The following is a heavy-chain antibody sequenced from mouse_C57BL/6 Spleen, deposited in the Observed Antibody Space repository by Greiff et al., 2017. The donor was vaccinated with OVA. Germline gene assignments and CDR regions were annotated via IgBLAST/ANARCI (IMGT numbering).Heavy chain of an antibody. V-gene: IGHV1-81*01. D-gene: IGHD1-1*01. CDR3: AREDITTVVATYPYWYFDV. J-gene: IGHJ1*03. CDR2: IYPRSGNT. Sequence: QVQLKQSGAELARPGASVKLSCKASGYTFTSYGISWVKQRTGQGLEWIGEIYPRSGNTYYNEKFKGKATLTADKSSSTAYMELRSLTSEDSAVYFCAREDITTVVATYPYWYFDVWGTGTTVTVSS. CDR1: GYTFTSYG.